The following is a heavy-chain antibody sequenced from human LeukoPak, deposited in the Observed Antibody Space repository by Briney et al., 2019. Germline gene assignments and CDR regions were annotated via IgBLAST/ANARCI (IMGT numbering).Heavy chain of an antibody. CDR3: ARVGRVSIYPSYMDV. J-gene: IGHJ6*03. D-gene: IGHD6-6*01. CDR2: ISHDGRDT. CDR1: GFTFSTVP. Sequence: PGGSLRLSCAASGFTFSTVPMHWVRQTPDKRLEWVAVISHDGRDTYYADSVKGRFTISRDNSKNTLYLQMNSLSPEDTAVVYCARVGRVSIYPSYMDVWGKGTTVSVCS. V-gene: IGHV3-30*04.